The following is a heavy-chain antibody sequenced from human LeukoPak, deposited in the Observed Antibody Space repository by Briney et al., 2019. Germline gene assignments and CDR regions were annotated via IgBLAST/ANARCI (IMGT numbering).Heavy chain of an antibody. CDR1: GGSISSGGYY. D-gene: IGHD3-3*01. J-gene: IGHJ3*02. CDR2: IYYSGST. Sequence: PSETLSLTCTVSGGSISSGGYYWSWIRQHPGKGLEWIGYIYYSGSTYYNPSLKSRVTISVDTSKNQFSLKLSSVTAADTAVYYCARASAYDFWSGYYSAAFDIWGQGTMVTVSS. V-gene: IGHV4-31*03. CDR3: ARASAYDFWSGYYSAAFDI.